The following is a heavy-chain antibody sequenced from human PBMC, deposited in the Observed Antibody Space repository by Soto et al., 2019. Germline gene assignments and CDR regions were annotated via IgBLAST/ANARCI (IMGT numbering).Heavy chain of an antibody. V-gene: IGHV4-39*01. CDR3: ASLVGTTHNWFDP. J-gene: IGHJ5*02. CDR2: IYYSGST. Sequence: SETLSLTCTVSGGSISSSSYYWGWIRQPPGKGLEWIGSIYYSGSTYYNQSLKSRVTISVDTSKNQFSLKLSSVTAADTAVYYCASLVGTTHNWFDPWGQGTLVTVSS. D-gene: IGHD1-1*01. CDR1: GGSISSSSYY.